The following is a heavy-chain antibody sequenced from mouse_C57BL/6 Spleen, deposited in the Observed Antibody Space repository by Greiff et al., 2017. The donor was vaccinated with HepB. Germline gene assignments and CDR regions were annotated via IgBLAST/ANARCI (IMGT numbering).Heavy chain of an antibody. CDR1: GYTFTSYW. CDR3: ARWGAYYSNYVSY. Sequence: VQLQQPGAELVKPGASVKLSCKASGYTFTSYWMHWVKQRPGQGLEWIGMIHPNSGSTNYNEKFKSKATLTVDKSSSTAYMQLSSLTSEDSAVYYCARWGAYYSNYVSYWGQGTTLTVSS. D-gene: IGHD2-5*01. V-gene: IGHV1-64*01. CDR2: IHPNSGST. J-gene: IGHJ2*01.